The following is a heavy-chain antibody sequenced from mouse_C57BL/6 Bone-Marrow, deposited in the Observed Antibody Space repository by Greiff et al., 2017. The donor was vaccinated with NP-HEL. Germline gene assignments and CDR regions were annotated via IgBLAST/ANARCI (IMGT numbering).Heavy chain of an antibody. CDR2: INPGSGGT. Sequence: VMLVESGAELVRPGTSVKVSCKASGYAFTNYLIEWVKQRPGQGLEWIGVINPGSGGTNYNEKFKGKATLTADKSSSTAYMQLSSLTSEDSAVYFCARHITTVVHYYAMDYWGQGTSVTVSS. CDR1: GYAFTNYL. CDR3: ARHITTVVHYYAMDY. J-gene: IGHJ4*01. D-gene: IGHD1-1*01. V-gene: IGHV1-54*01.